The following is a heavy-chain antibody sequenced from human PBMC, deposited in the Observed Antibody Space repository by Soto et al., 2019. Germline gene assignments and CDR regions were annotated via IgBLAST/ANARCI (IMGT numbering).Heavy chain of an antibody. Sequence: QVQLQESGPGLVKPSQTLSLTCTVSGGSISSGGYYWSWIRQHPGKGLEWIGYIYYSGSTYYNPSLKSRVTISVDTSKNQFSLKLSSVTAADTAVYYCARAPYDFWSGGPPDYYDYMDVWGKGTTVTVSS. CDR3: ARAPYDFWSGGPPDYYDYMDV. J-gene: IGHJ6*03. D-gene: IGHD3-3*01. V-gene: IGHV4-31*03. CDR2: IYYSGST. CDR1: GGSISSGGYY.